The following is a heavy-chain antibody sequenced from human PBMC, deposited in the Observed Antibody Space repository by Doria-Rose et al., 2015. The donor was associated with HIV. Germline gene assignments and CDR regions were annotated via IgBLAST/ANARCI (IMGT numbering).Heavy chain of an antibody. D-gene: IGHD6-13*01. CDR1: GVSLSSPGMG. Sequence: ESGPVLVKPTETLTLTCTVSGVSLSSPGMGVGWIRQPPGTALEWLANIFSDDERYYKTSLKSRLTISRGTSKSQVVLTMTDMDPVDTATYYCARIKSSRWYHKYYFDFWGQGTLVIVSA. V-gene: IGHV2-26*01. CDR2: IFSDDER. CDR3: ARIKSSRWYHKYYFDF. J-gene: IGHJ4*02.